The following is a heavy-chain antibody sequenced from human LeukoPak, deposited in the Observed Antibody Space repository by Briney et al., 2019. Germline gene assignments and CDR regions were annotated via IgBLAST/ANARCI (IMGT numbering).Heavy chain of an antibody. CDR2: IGPSGDT. J-gene: IGHJ2*01. Sequence: GGSLGLSCVASGFTFISFDMHWVRQVPGKGLEWVSAIGPSGDTYSPDSVKGRLSVSRENAENSVFLQMNSLSAGDTAVYYCTRASRAKVDFDLWGRGTLVTVSS. CDR3: TRASRAKVDFDL. D-gene: IGHD2-15*01. CDR1: GFTFISFD. V-gene: IGHV3-13*01.